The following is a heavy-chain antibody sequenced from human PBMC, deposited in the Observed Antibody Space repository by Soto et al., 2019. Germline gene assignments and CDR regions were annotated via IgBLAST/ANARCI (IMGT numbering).Heavy chain of an antibody. CDR2: IYCSGST. D-gene: IGHD3-3*01. CDR3: ARRITIFGVVTLYYYGMDV. Sequence: SEILSLTCTVSGGSISSSSYYWGWIRQPPGKGLEWIGSIYCSGSTYYNPSLKSRVTISVDTSKNQFSLKLSSVTAADTAVYYCARRITIFGVVTLYYYGMDVWGQGTTVTVSS. CDR1: GGSISSSSYY. V-gene: IGHV4-39*01. J-gene: IGHJ6*02.